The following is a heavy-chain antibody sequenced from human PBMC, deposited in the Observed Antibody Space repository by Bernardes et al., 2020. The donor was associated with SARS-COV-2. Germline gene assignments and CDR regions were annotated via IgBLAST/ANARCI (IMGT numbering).Heavy chain of an antibody. J-gene: IGHJ4*02. V-gene: IGHV3-23*01. D-gene: IGHD3-16*01. CDR1: GFTFSNYA. CDR2: ISASGGGK. CDR3: AKDGVFEY. Sequence: GGSLRLSCAASGFTFSNYAMSWVRQAPGEGLEWVSSISASGGGKYYADSVKGRFTISRDNSKNTLYLQMNSLRTDDTAVYYCAKDGVFEYWGQGTLVTVTS.